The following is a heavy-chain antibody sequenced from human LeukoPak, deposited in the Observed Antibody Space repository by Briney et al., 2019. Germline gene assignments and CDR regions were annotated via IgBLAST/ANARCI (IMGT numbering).Heavy chain of an antibody. CDR1: GFTFNGYW. CDR2: INWNGGST. J-gene: IGHJ4*02. V-gene: IGHV3-20*04. Sequence: PGGSMRLTCAASGFTFNGYWMSWVRQAPGKGLEWVSGINWNGGSTGYADSVKGRFTISRDNAKNSLYLQMNSLRAEDTALYYCARAKYYYDSSGYCDWGQGTLVTVS. CDR3: ARAKYYYDSSGYCD. D-gene: IGHD3-22*01.